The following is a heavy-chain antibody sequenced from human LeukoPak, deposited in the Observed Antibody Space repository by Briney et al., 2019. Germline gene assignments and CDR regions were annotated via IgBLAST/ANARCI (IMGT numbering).Heavy chain of an antibody. J-gene: IGHJ3*01. CDR3: ARGGLVRGTINSLIGFDV. V-gene: IGHV4-34*01. D-gene: IGHD3-10*01. Sequence: PSETLSLTCAVYGGSFSGYYWSWIRQPPGKGLEWIGEINHSGSTNYNPSLKSRVTISVDTSKNQFSLQLNSVTPEDPALYYFARGGLVRGTINSLIGFDVWGQGIMVTVSS. CDR2: INHSGST. CDR1: GGSFSGYY.